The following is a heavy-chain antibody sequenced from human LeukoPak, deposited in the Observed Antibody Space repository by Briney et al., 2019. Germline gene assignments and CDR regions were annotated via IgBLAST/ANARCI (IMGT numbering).Heavy chain of an antibody. J-gene: IGHJ4*02. CDR3: ARSTMVRGVIIGQIDY. CDR1: GGTFSSYA. CDR2: IIPILGIA. Sequence: SVKVSCKASGGTFSSYAISWVRQAPGQGLEWMVRIIPILGIANYAQKFHGRVTITADKSTSTAYMELSSLRSEDTAVYYCARSTMVRGVIIGQIDYWGQGTLVTVSS. D-gene: IGHD3-10*01. V-gene: IGHV1-69*04.